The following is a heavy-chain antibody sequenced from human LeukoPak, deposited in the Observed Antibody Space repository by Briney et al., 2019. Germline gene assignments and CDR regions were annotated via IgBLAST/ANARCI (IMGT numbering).Heavy chain of an antibody. CDR1: GFTFSSYG. CDR2: ISYDGSNK. V-gene: IGHV3-30*18. D-gene: IGHD3-22*01. CDR3: AKDDGYYDSSGYSDY. Sequence: TGGSLRLSCAASGFTFSSYGMHWVRQAPGKGLEWVAAISYDGSNKYYADSVKGRFTISRDNSKNTLYLQMNSLRAEDTAVYYCAKDDGYYDSSGYSDYWGQGTLVTVSS. J-gene: IGHJ4*02.